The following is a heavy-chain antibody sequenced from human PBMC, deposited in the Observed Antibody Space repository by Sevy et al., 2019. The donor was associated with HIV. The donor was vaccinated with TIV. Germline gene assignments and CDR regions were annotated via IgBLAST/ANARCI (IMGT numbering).Heavy chain of an antibody. D-gene: IGHD1-26*01. J-gene: IGHJ6*03. CDR1: GFTFDSYW. CDR3: TRGDPIVPPAGYYYHMDV. CDR2: INSDGSST. V-gene: IGHV3-74*01. Sequence: GGFLRLSCVASGFTFDSYWMHWVRQAPGKGLVWVSRINSDGSSTPYADSVKGRFTISRDNAKNTLYLQLNRLGAEDTAVYYCTRGDPIVPPAGYYYHMDVWGKGTTVTVSS.